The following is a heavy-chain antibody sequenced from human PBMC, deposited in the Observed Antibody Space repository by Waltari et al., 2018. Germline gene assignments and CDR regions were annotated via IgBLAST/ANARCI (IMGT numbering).Heavy chain of an antibody. Sequence: QVQLVESGGGVVQPGRSLRLSCAASGVTFSSYAMHWVRQAPGKGLEWVAVISYDGSNKYYADSVKGRFTISRDNSKNTLYLQMNSLRAEDTAVYYCARDRGCVRVFDYWGQGTLVTVSS. CDR2: ISYDGSNK. CDR1: GVTFSSYA. J-gene: IGHJ4*02. V-gene: IGHV3-30-3*01. D-gene: IGHD3-10*01. CDR3: ARDRGCVRVFDY.